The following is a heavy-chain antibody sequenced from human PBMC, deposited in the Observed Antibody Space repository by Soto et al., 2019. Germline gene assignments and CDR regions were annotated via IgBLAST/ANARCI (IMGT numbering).Heavy chain of an antibody. CDR1: GGSISGSY. Sequence: SETLDLTCSVCGGSISGSYWSWIRQSPGKGLEWLGYVYYTGSTNYSPSLRSRVSISVDTSKNEFSLRLSSVTAADTAVYFCARSVAVPGAHIDYWGQGTQVTVSS. D-gene: IGHD6-19*01. J-gene: IGHJ4*02. CDR3: ARSVAVPGAHIDY. V-gene: IGHV4-59*01. CDR2: VYYTGST.